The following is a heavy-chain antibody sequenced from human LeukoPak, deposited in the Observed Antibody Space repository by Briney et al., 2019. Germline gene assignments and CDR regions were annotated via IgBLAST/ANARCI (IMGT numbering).Heavy chain of an antibody. CDR1: GASISSYY. CDR3: ARGTRSSGLYY. CDR2: IFYTGST. V-gene: IGHV4-59*01. J-gene: IGHJ4*02. D-gene: IGHD3-10*01. Sequence: SETLSLTCTVSGASISSYYWSWIRQPPGKGLEWIGYIFYTGSTNYNPSLKSRVTMLVDRSKNQFSLKVSSVTAADTAVYYCARGTRSSGLYYWGQGTMVTVSS.